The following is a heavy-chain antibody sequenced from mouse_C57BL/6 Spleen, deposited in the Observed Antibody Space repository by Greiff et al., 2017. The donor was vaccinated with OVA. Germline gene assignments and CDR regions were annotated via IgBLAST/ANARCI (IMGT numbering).Heavy chain of an antibody. CDR3: TMYYDGSSYAY. Sequence: EVKLQESGGGLVQPGGSMKLSCAASGFTFSDAWMDWVRQSPGKGLEWVAEIRNKANNHATYYAESVKGRFTISRNDSRSLVYLKMNDLRAEDTGIYYCTMYYDGSSYAYWGQGTTLTVSS. J-gene: IGHJ2*01. CDR2: IRNKANNHAT. V-gene: IGHV6-6*01. CDR1: GFTFSDAW. D-gene: IGHD1-1*01.